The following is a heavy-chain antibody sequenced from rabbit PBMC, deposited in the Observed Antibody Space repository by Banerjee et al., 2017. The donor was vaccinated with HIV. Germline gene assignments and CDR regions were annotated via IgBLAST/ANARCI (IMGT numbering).Heavy chain of an antibody. V-gene: IGHV1S45*01. Sequence: QEQLEESGGDLVKPEGSLTLTCTASGFSFSSSYYMSWVRQAPGKGLEWIACIYVGSSGSTWYATWAKGRFTISKTSSTTVTLQMTSLTAADTATYFCARELDPGSSDNMSGLWGPGTLVTVS. CDR2: IYVGSSGST. J-gene: IGHJ4*01. CDR1: GFSFSSSYY. D-gene: IGHD8-1*01. CDR3: ARELDPGSSDNMSGL.